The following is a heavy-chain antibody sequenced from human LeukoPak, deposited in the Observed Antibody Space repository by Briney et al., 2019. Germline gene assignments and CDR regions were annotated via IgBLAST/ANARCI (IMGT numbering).Heavy chain of an antibody. D-gene: IGHD6-19*01. Sequence: GGSLRLSCAASGFTFSNYEMNWVRQAPGKGLEWVSYISGSGSTIHNADSVKGRFTISRDNAKNSLYLQMNSLRADDTAVYYCARGFVGIAVAFDYWGQGTLVTVSS. J-gene: IGHJ4*02. CDR2: ISGSGSTI. CDR1: GFTFSNYE. V-gene: IGHV3-48*03. CDR3: ARGFVGIAVAFDY.